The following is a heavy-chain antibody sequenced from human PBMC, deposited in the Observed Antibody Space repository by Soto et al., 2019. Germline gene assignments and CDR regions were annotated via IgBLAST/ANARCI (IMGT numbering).Heavy chain of an antibody. CDR2: ISNDGRAQ. CDR3: AKDIWRDDYKWFDS. D-gene: IGHD3-3*01. Sequence: GGSLRLSCTSSTVTSNVHGILWVCQATAKGLESVSLISNDGRAQYYADSVKGRFTISRDYSKNKVDLQRYRLSNGETHGFYCAKDIWRDDYKWFDSRDPGSMVTICS. J-gene: IGHJ5*01. CDR1: TVTSNVHG. V-gene: IGHV3-30*18.